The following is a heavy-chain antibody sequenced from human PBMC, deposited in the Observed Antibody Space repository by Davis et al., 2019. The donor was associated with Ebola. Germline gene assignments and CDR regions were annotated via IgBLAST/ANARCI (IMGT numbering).Heavy chain of an antibody. CDR1: GYTFTGYY. CDR3: ARTIPAANGAVGY. D-gene: IGHD2-2*01. V-gene: IGHV1-2*02. J-gene: IGHJ4*02. CDR2: INPNSGGT. Sequence: ASVKVSCKASGYTFTGYYMHWVRQAPGQGLEWMGWINPNSGGTNYAQKFQGRVTMTRDTSTSTVYMELSSLRSEDTAVYYCARTIPAANGAVGYWGQGTLVTVSS.